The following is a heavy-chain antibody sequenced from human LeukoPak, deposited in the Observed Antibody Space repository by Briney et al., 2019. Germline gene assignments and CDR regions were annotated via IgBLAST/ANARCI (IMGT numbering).Heavy chain of an antibody. Sequence: GGSLRLSCAASGYTFNSYEVHWVRHAPGEGVVWVSYINSGGSAIYYADTVKGQFTISRDNAKNTLYLQMNSVRADDTAVYYCARGGSYVHYWGQGTLVTVSS. CDR1: GYTFNSYE. CDR2: INSGGSAI. V-gene: IGHV3-48*03. CDR3: ARGGSYVHY. J-gene: IGHJ4*02. D-gene: IGHD1-26*01.